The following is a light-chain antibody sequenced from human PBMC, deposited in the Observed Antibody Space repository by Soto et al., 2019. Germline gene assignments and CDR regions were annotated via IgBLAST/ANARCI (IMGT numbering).Light chain of an antibody. Sequence: QSVLTQPASVSGSPGQSITISCSGTSSDVGGYNYVSWYQQHPGKAPKLMIYDVSNRPSWVSNRFSGSKSGNTASLTISGLQAEDEADYYCSSYTSSNTPVVFGGGTKLTVL. CDR3: SSYTSSNTPVV. J-gene: IGLJ2*01. V-gene: IGLV2-14*01. CDR1: SSDVGGYNY. CDR2: DVS.